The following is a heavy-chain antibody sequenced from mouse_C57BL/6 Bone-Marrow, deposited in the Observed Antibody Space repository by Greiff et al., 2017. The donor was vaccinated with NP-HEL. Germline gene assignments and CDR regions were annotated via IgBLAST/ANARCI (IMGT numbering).Heavy chain of an antibody. D-gene: IGHD4-1*01. V-gene: IGHV3-1*01. CDR2: ISYSGST. J-gene: IGHJ4*01. Sequence: EVQVVESGPGMVKPSQSLSLTCTVTGYSITSGYDWHWIRHFPGNKLEWMGYISYSGSTNYNPSLKSRISITHDTSKNHFFLKLNSVTTEDTATYYCAREGELAYAMDYWGQGTSVTVSS. CDR3: AREGELAYAMDY. CDR1: GYSITSGYD.